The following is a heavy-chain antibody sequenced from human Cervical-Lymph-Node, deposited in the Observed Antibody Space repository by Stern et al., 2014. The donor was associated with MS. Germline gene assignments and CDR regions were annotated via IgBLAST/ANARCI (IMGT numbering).Heavy chain of an antibody. V-gene: IGHV4-31*03. D-gene: IGHD1-26*01. J-gene: IGHJ5*02. CDR3: ASRWSGTYYGQNWFDP. CDR1: GDSINSGGHY. Sequence: QVQLMQSGPGLVKPSQTLSLTCTVSGDSINSGGHYWSWIRQRPGKGLEWIGYIYNSGATFYSPSLKGRVTISLDTSKNQFSLTLSSVTAADTAIYYCASRWSGTYYGQNWFDPWGQGILVTVSS. CDR2: IYNSGAT.